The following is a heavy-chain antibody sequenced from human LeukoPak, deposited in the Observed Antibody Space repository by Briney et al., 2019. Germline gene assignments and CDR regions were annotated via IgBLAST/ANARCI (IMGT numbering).Heavy chain of an antibody. D-gene: IGHD2-21*02. Sequence: GASVKVSCKVSGYTLTELSMHWVRQAPGKGLEWMGGFDPEDGETIYAQKFQGRVTMTEDTSTDTAYMELSSLRSEDTAVYYCATGGPYCGGDCYSAYWGQGTLVAVSS. J-gene: IGHJ4*02. V-gene: IGHV1-24*01. CDR2: FDPEDGET. CDR3: ATGGPYCGGDCYSAY. CDR1: GYTLTELS.